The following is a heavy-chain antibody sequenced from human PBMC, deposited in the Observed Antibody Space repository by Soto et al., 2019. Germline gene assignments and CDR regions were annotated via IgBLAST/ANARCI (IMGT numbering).Heavy chain of an antibody. CDR3: AKGGSGYNWNYVFLKTFDY. Sequence: GGSLRLSCAASGFTFSSYAMGWVRQAPGKGLEWVSAISGSGGSTYYADSVRGRFTISRDNSKNTLYLQMNSLRAEDTAVYYCAKGGSGYNWNYVFLKTFDYWGQGTLVTVSS. V-gene: IGHV3-23*01. CDR2: ISGSGGST. CDR1: GFTFSSYA. J-gene: IGHJ4*02. D-gene: IGHD1-7*01.